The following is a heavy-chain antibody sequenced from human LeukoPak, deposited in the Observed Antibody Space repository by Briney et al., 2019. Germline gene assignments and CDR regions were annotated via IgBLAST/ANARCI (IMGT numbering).Heavy chain of an antibody. D-gene: IGHD1-26*01. CDR1: GGSISSYF. J-gene: IGHJ4*02. V-gene: IGHV4-4*07. Sequence: SETLSLTCTVSGGSISSYFWSWIRQPAGKGLEWIGRIHTSGSTNYNPSLKGRVTMSIDTSKNQFSLKLSSATAADTAVYYCARVARIVGATDFYFDYWGQGTLVTVSS. CDR3: ARVARIVGATDFYFDY. CDR2: IHTSGST.